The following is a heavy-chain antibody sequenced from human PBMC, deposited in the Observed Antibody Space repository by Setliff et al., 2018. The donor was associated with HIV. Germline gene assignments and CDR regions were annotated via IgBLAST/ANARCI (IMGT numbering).Heavy chain of an antibody. D-gene: IGHD3-10*01. Sequence: GSLRLSCAASGFTFSSYGMHWVRQAPGKGLEWVAFIRYDGSNKYYADSVKGRFTISRDNAKNALYLQMNSLRAEDTAVYYCAKPCLLWFGEPHFDYWGQGTLVTVSS. V-gene: IGHV3-30*02. CDR1: GFTFSSYG. CDR2: IRYDGSNK. CDR3: AKPCLLWFGEPHFDY. J-gene: IGHJ4*02.